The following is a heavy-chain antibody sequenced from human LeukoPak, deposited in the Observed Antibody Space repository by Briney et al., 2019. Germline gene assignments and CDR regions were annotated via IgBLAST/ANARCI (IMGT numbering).Heavy chain of an antibody. CDR3: ARGLATYYDFWSGYYSLDY. CDR1: GGSISSYY. J-gene: IGHJ4*02. CDR2: IYYSGST. Sequence: SETLPLTCTVSGGSISSYYWSWIRQPPGKGLEWIGYIYYSGSTNYNPSLKSRVTISVDTSKNQFSLKLSSVTAADTAVYYCARGLATYYDFWSGYYSLDYWGQGTLVTVSS. D-gene: IGHD3-3*01. V-gene: IGHV4-59*01.